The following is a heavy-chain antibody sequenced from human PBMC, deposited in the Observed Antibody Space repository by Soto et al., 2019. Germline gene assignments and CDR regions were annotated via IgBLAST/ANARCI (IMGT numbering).Heavy chain of an antibody. CDR3: ARERSYGIDY. CDR1: GYTFTSYD. Sequence: QVQLVQSGAEVKKPGASVKVSCKASGYTFTSYDINWVRQATGQGLEWMGWMNSNSGNTVYAQKFQGRVTMTRNTSISTAYMELSSLRAEDTFLSYCARERSYGIDYWGQGTLVTVSS. CDR2: MNSNSGNT. J-gene: IGHJ4*02. D-gene: IGHD5-18*01. V-gene: IGHV1-8*01.